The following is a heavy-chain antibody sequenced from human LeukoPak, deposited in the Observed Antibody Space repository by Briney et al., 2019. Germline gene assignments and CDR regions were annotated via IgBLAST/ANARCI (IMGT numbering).Heavy chain of an antibody. CDR3: AGTTSGNYPFDY. CDR2: IYYSEST. CDR1: GGSISSSSYY. V-gene: IGHV4-39*01. D-gene: IGHD4-11*01. Sequence: PSETLSLTCTVSGGSISSSSYYWGWIRQPPGKGLEWIGSIYYSESTYNNPSLKSRVTISVDTSKNQFSLKLSSVTAADTAVYYCAGTTSGNYPFDYWGRGTLVTVSS. J-gene: IGHJ4*02.